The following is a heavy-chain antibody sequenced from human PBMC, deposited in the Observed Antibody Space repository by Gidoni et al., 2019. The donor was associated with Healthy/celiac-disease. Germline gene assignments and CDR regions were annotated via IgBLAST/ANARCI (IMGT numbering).Heavy chain of an antibody. J-gene: IGHJ3*02. CDR2: INHSGST. D-gene: IGHD2-21*01. CDR1: GGSFSGYY. CDR3: ARVEVPSGGDWADAFDI. Sequence: QVQLQPWGAGLLKPSETLSLTCAVYGGSFSGYYWSWIRQPPGKGLEWIGEINHSGSTNYNPSLKSRVTISVDTSKNQFSLKLSSVTAADTAVYYCARVEVPSGGDWADAFDIWGQGTMVTVSS. V-gene: IGHV4-34*01.